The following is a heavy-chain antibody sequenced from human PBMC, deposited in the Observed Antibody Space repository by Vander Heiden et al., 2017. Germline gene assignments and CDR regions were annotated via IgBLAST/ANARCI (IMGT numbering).Heavy chain of an antibody. J-gene: IGHJ3*02. CDR1: GFTFSRFW. CDR3: ARESAVERIAFDI. V-gene: IGHV3-74*03. CDR2: INSDGSST. D-gene: IGHD2-2*01. Sequence: EVRLEESGGGVVQPGGSLRLSCSASGFTFSRFWMHWVRQAPGKGLVWVSRINSDGSSTMYADTVKGRFTISRDNAKNTVYLQMNSLRADDTAIYYCARESAVERIAFDIWGQGTMVTVSS.